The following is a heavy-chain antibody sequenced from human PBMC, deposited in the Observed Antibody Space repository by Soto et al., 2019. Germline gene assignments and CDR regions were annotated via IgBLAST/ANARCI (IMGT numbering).Heavy chain of an antibody. Sequence: EVQLVESGGGLVQPGGSLRLSCAASGFTFSSYWMHWVRQAPGKGLVWVSRINSDGSSTSYTESVKGRFTISRDNAKTTMYLQMNSLRAEDTAVYYCRGRYYRYYYYGMDVWGQGNTVTVSS. D-gene: IGHD1-26*01. J-gene: IGHJ6*02. CDR1: GFTFSSYW. CDR2: INSDGSST. CDR3: RGRYYRYYYYGMDV. V-gene: IGHV3-74*01.